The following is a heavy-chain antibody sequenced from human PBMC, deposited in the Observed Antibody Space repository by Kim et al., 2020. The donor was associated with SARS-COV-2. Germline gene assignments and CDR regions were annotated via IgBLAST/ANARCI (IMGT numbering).Heavy chain of an antibody. V-gene: IGHV4-31*02. J-gene: IGHJ4*02. CDR3: ARAPRGIFGVVIYFDY. Sequence: PARKGRVSISVDTSKNQFSLKLSSVTAADTAVYYCARAPRGIFGVVIYFDYWGQGTLVTVSS. D-gene: IGHD3-3*01.